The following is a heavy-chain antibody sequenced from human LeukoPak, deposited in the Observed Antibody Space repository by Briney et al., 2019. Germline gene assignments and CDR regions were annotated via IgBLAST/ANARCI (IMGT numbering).Heavy chain of an antibody. J-gene: IGHJ6*03. V-gene: IGHV4-4*07. Sequence: PSETLSLTCTVSGGSISSYYWSWIRQPAGKGLEWIGRIYTSGSTNYNPSLKSRVTMSVDTSKNQFSLKLSSVTAADTAVYYCARDHGFRSSGYYYYYYMDVWGKGTTVTVSS. CDR2: IYTSGST. CDR3: ARDHGFRSSGYYYYYYMDV. CDR1: GGSISSYY. D-gene: IGHD3-22*01.